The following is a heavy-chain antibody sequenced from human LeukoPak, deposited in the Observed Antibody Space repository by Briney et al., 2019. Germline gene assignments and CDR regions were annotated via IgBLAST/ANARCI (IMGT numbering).Heavy chain of an antibody. Sequence: ASVKVSCKTSGDTFTSYDINWVRQATGQGLEWMGWMNPRGGNTIYTQKFLGRVAMTRDTSTSTAYMELSSLRSEDTAVYYCARGGTLVQGVTILYGMDVWGQGTTVTVSS. J-gene: IGHJ6*02. CDR2: MNPRGGNT. CDR1: GDTFTSYD. CDR3: ARGGTLVQGVTILYGMDV. V-gene: IGHV1-8*01. D-gene: IGHD3-10*01.